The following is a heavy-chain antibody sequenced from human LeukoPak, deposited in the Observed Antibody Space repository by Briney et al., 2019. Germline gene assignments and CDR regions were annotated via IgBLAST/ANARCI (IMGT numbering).Heavy chain of an antibody. Sequence: ASVKVSCKASGYTFTGYYMHWVRQAPGQGLEWMGWINPNSGNTGYAQKFQGRVTITRNTSISTAYMELSSLRSEDTAVYYCARLYSSSPGADYWGQGTLVTVSS. CDR2: INPNSGNT. J-gene: IGHJ4*02. CDR1: GYTFTGYY. V-gene: IGHV1-8*03. CDR3: ARLYSSSPGADY. D-gene: IGHD6-6*01.